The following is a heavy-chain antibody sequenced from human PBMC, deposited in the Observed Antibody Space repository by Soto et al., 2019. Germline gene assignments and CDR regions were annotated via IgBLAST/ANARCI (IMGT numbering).Heavy chain of an antibody. V-gene: IGHV3-49*02. CDR3: TRQIPYLHS. CDR2: IRSKDYGGTT. J-gene: IGHJ4*02. Sequence: SLRLSCATSGFTFGYFSISWVRQAPGRGLEWVGFIRSKDYGGTTEYAASVKGRFAISRDDSTGIAYLQMNSLKIEDTAVYYCTRQIPYLHSWGPGPLVTVSS. CDR1: GFTFGYFS.